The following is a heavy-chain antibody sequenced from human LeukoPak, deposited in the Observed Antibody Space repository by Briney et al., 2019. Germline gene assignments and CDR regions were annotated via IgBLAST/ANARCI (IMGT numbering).Heavy chain of an antibody. J-gene: IGHJ4*02. CDR2: ISGSGGST. V-gene: IGHV3-21*01. CDR3: VRERYHGSGAPKFDF. CDR1: GFTFSSYS. D-gene: IGHD3-10*01. Sequence: PGGSLRLSCAASGFTFSSYSMNWVRQAPGKGLEWVSAISGSGGSTYYADSVKGRFTISRDNAKNSLNLQVNSLRAEDTAVYYCVRERYHGSGAPKFDFWGQGTLVTVSS.